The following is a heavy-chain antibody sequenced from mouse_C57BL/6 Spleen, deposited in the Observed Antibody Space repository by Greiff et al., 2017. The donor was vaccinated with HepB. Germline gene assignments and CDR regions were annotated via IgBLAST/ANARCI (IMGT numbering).Heavy chain of an antibody. J-gene: IGHJ2*01. CDR2: IHPNSGST. V-gene: IGHV1-64*01. CDR1: GYTFTSYW. CDR3: ARPFYGSSPLYYFDY. D-gene: IGHD1-1*01. Sequence: QVQLQQPGAELVKPGASVKLSCKASGYTFTSYWMHWVKQRPGQGLEWIGMIHPNSGSTNYNEKFKSKATLTVDKSSSTAYMQLSSLTSEDSAVYYCARPFYGSSPLYYFDYWGQGTTLTVSS.